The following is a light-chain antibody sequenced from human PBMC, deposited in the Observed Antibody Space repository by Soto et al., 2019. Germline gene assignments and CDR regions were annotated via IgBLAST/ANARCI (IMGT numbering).Light chain of an antibody. CDR1: SGYSNYK. J-gene: IGLJ2*01. Sequence: QSVLTQPPSASASLGASVTLTCTLSSGYSNYKVDWYQQRPGKGPRFVMRVGTGGIVGSKGDGIPDRFSVLGSGLNRYLTIKNIQEEDESDYHCGADHGSGSIWVFGEGTKLTVL. V-gene: IGLV9-49*01. CDR3: GADHGSGSIWV. CDR2: VGTGGIVG.